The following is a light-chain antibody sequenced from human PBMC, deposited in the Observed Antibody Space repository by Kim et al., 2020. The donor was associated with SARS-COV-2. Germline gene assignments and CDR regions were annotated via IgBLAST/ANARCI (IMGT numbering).Light chain of an antibody. CDR2: EDT. J-gene: IGLJ3*02. V-gene: IGLV3-10*01. CDR1: ALPKKY. CDR3: YSTDSSGNHRV. Sequence: SYELTQPPSESVPPGQTARITCSGDALPKKYAYWYQQKSGQTPVLVIYEDTKRPSGIPERFSGSSSGTRATFTISGAQVEDEADYYCYSTDSSGNHRVFGGGTNVTVL.